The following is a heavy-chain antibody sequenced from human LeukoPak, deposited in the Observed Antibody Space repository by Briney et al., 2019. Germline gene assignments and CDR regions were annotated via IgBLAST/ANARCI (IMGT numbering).Heavy chain of an antibody. CDR1: GGSISSSSYY. V-gene: IGHV4-39*01. D-gene: IGHD6-19*01. CDR2: IYYSGST. CDR3: ARILASGWYVRLSDY. J-gene: IGHJ4*02. Sequence: SETLSLTCTVSGGSISSSSYYWGWIRQPPGKGLEWIGSIYYSGSTYYNPSLKSRVTISVDTSKNQFSLKLSSVTAADTAVYYCARILASGWYVRLSDYWGQGTLVTVSS.